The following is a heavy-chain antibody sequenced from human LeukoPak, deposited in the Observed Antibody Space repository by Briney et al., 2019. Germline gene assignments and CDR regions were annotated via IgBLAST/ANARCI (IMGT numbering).Heavy chain of an antibody. V-gene: IGHV3-23*01. Sequence: GGSLRLSCAASGFTFSSYAMTWVRQAPGKGLEWVSAISGSGGSTYYADSVKGRFTISRDNSKNTLYLQMNSPRAEDTAVYYCASEPSIAVAGRGGYWGQGTLVTVSS. CDR2: ISGSGGST. CDR1: GFTFSSYA. CDR3: ASEPSIAVAGRGGY. J-gene: IGHJ4*02. D-gene: IGHD6-19*01.